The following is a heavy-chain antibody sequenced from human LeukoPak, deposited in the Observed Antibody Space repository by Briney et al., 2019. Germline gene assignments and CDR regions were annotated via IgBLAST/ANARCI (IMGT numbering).Heavy chain of an antibody. D-gene: IGHD2-21*02. CDR1: GFTFSSYA. V-gene: IGHV3-30*04. CDR2: ISYDGSNK. CDR3: ARVSYCGGDCYSSLYYGMDV. J-gene: IGHJ6*02. Sequence: GGSLRLSCAASGFTFSSYAMHWVRQAPGKGLEWVAVISYDGSNKYYADSVEGRFTISRDNSKNTLYLQMNSLRAEDTAVYYCARVSYCGGDCYSSLYYGMDVWGQGTTVTVSS.